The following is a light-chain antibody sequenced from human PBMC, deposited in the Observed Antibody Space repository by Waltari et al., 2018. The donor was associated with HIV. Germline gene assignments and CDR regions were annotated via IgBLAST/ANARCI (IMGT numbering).Light chain of an antibody. Sequence: DIQMTQSPSSLSASVGDRVTITCRTSQSISTYLNWYQQKPGKAPKLLIYASSNLQSGVPSRFSGSGSGTDFTLTISSLQLEDFATYYCQQSHSTPWTFGQGTKVEIK. CDR2: ASS. CDR1: QSISTY. J-gene: IGKJ1*01. CDR3: QQSHSTPWT. V-gene: IGKV1-39*01.